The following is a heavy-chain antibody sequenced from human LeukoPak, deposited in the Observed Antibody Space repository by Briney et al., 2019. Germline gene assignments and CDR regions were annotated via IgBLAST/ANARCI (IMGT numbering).Heavy chain of an antibody. CDR1: GGSISSYY. J-gene: IGHJ2*01. V-gene: IGHV4-59*01. D-gene: IGHD4-11*01. Sequence: SETLSLTCTVSGGSISSYYWSWIRQPPGKGLEWIGYIYSSGSTNYNPSLKSRVTISVDTSKNQFSLKLSSVTAADTAVYYCARFRYSNYVSWYFDLWGRGTLVTVSS. CDR2: IYSSGST. CDR3: ARFRYSNYVSWYFDL.